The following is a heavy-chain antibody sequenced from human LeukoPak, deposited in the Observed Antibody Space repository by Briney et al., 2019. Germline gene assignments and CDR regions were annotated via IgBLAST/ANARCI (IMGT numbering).Heavy chain of an antibody. CDR1: GYTFTSYY. Sequence: ASVKVSCKASGYTFTSYYMHWVRQAPGQGLEWMGIINPSGGSTSYAQKFQGRVTMTRDMSTSTDYMELSSLRSEDTAVYYCARDSYYSSSSLGFDYWGQGTLVTVSS. V-gene: IGHV1-46*01. CDR3: ARDSYYSSSSLGFDY. D-gene: IGHD6-6*01. J-gene: IGHJ4*02. CDR2: INPSGGST.